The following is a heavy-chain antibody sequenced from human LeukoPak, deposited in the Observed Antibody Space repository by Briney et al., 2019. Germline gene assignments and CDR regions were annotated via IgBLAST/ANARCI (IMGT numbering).Heavy chain of an antibody. CDR3: AKVSRVRGPGPFDI. CDR2: ISWNSDSI. J-gene: IGHJ3*02. CDR1: GFTFSSYG. V-gene: IGHV3-9*03. Sequence: GGSLRLSCAASGFTFSSYGMSWVRQAPGKGLEWVSGISWNSDSIGYADSVKGRFTISRDNAKNSLYLQMNSLRAEDMAFYYCAKVSRVRGPGPFDIWGQGTMVTVSS. D-gene: IGHD3-10*01.